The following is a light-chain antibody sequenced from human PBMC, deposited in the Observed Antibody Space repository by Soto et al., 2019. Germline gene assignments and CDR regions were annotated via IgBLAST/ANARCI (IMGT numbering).Light chain of an antibody. CDR2: GAS. V-gene: IGKV3-20*01. Sequence: EIVLTQSPGTLSLSPGERATLSCRASQSVNRSYLVWYQQRPGQAPRLLIYGASSRATGIPDRFSGSASGADFTLTISRLEPEDFAVYYCQLVGSSPITFGQGTRLEIK. CDR1: QSVNRSY. CDR3: QLVGSSPIT. J-gene: IGKJ5*01.